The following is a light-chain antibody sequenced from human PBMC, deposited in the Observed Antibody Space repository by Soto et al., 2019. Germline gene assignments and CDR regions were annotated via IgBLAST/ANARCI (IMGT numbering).Light chain of an antibody. CDR1: QSVSSN. CDR2: GAS. Sequence: ETVLTQSQGTLSLSPGERATLSCRSSQSVSSNLAWYQQKPGQAPRLLIYGASTRATGVPARFSGSGSGTEFTLTISSLLSEDFGVYYCQQFHKWPPSTFGQGTKVDIK. V-gene: IGKV3-15*01. J-gene: IGKJ1*01. CDR3: QQFHKWPPST.